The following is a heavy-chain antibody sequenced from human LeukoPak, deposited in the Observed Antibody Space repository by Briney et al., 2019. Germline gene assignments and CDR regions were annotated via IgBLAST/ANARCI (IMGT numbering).Heavy chain of an antibody. Sequence: ASVKVSCKASAYSFTGHYIHWVRQAPGQGLEWMGWVDPKSGGTSYSRSFQGRVTMTSDTSVSTAYMELSRLRSDDTAVYYCARDLTATDDSSGYYQFRHAFDIWGQGTMVTVSS. CDR1: AYSFTGHY. CDR2: VDPKSGGT. V-gene: IGHV1-2*02. J-gene: IGHJ3*02. CDR3: ARDLTATDDSSGYYQFRHAFDI. D-gene: IGHD3-22*01.